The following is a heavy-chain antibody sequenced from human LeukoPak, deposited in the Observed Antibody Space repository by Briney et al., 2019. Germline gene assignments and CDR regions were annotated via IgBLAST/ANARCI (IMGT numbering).Heavy chain of an antibody. CDR3: ATGYYDSWSGYRDAFDI. CDR2: IYPGDSDT. Sequence: GESLKISCKGSGYSFTSYWIGWVRQMPGKGLEWMGIIYPGDSDTRYSPSFQGQVTISADKSISTAYLQWSSLKASDTAMYYCATGYYDSWSGYRDAFDIWGQGTMVTVSS. J-gene: IGHJ3*02. D-gene: IGHD3-3*01. CDR1: GYSFTSYW. V-gene: IGHV5-51*01.